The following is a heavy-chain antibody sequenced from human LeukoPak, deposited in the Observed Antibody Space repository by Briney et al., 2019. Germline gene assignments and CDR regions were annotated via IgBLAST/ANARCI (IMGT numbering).Heavy chain of an antibody. J-gene: IGHJ4*02. CDR3: AKDISRRGGIEN. CDR2: ISYDGSNK. V-gene: IGHV3-30*04. CDR1: GFTFSSYA. Sequence: GGSLRLSCAASGFTFSSYAMHWVRQAPGKGLEWVAVISYDGSNKYYADSVKGRFTISRDNSKNSLYLQMNSLRAEDTALYYCAKDISRRGGIENWGQGTLVTVSS. D-gene: IGHD6-13*01.